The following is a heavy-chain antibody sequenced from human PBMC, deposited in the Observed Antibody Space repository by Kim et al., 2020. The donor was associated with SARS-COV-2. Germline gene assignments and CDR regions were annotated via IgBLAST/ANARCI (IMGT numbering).Heavy chain of an antibody. V-gene: IGHV3-7*01. J-gene: IGHJ3*02. Sequence: QDGNEKYYVDSVKGRFTISRDNAKNLLYLHMSTVRAEDMAVYYCARWTFDIWGQGSMVIVSS. CDR3: ARWTFDI. CDR2: QDGNEK.